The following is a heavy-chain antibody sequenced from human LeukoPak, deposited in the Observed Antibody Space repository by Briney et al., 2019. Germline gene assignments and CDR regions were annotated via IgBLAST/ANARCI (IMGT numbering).Heavy chain of an antibody. V-gene: IGHV1-8*03. CDR1: GYTFTSYD. CDR3: ASGRTDIVVVPATLRNYYFDY. CDR2: INPNSGNT. Sequence: ASVKVSCKASGYTFTSYDINWVRQATGQGLEWMGWINPNSGNTGYAQKFQGRVTITRNTSISTAYMELSSLRSEDTAVYYCASGRTDIVVVPATLRNYYFDYWGQGTLVTVSS. D-gene: IGHD2-2*01. J-gene: IGHJ4*02.